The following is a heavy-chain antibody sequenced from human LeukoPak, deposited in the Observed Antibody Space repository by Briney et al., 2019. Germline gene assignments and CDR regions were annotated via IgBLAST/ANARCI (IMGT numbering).Heavy chain of an antibody. V-gene: IGHV4-59*01. J-gene: IGHJ4*02. Sequence: SQTLSLTCTVSGGSISSYYWSWIRQPPGKGLEWIGYIYYSGSTNYNPSLKSRVTISVDTSKNQFSLKLSSVTAADTAVYYCAREVDCSGGSCYHFDYWGQGTLVTVSS. CDR3: AREVDCSGGSCYHFDY. CDR2: IYYSGST. D-gene: IGHD2-15*01. CDR1: GGSISSYY.